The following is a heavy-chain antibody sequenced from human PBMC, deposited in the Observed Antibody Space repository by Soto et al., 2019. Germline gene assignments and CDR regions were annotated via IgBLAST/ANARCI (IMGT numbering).Heavy chain of an antibody. CDR1: GFTFSGQW. CDR3: AAAMVRGSSKRDFEI. D-gene: IGHD3-10*01. CDR2: IDGNGRTT. Sequence: EVQLVESGGGLVQPGGSLRLSCAASGFTFSGQWMYWVRQAPGKGLVWVSRIDGNGRTTDYADSVKGRFTISRDNAKNTLFLQMNSLRGEDTAVYYCAAAMVRGSSKRDFEIWGQGTTVIVS. J-gene: IGHJ3*02. V-gene: IGHV3-74*01.